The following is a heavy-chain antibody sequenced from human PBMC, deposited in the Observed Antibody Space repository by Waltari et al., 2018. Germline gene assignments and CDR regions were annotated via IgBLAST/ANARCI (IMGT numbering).Heavy chain of an antibody. D-gene: IGHD2-2*01. CDR2: IHSDGGST. Sequence: ARQVPGKGLVWVSRIHSDGGSTSYADSVKGRFIISRDNAKNTLYLQMNSLRAEDTAVYYCARGASTRGDYWGQGTLVTVSS. J-gene: IGHJ4*02. CDR3: ARGASTRGDY. V-gene: IGHV3-74*01.